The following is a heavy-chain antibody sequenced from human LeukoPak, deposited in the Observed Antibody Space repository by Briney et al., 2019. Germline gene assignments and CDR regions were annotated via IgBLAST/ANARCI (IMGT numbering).Heavy chain of an antibody. CDR3: ARVKDHYFDY. CDR2: INHSGST. J-gene: IGHJ4*02. CDR1: GGSFSGYY. V-gene: IGHV4-34*01. Sequence: SETLSLTCAVYGGSFSGYYWSWIRQPPGKGLEWIGEINHSGSTNYNPSLKSRVTISVDTSKNQFSLKLSSVTAANTAVYYCARVKDHYFDYWGQGTLVTVSS.